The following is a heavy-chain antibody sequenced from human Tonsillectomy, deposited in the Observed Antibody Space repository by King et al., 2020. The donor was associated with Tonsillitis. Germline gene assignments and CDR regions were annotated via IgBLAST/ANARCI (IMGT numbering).Heavy chain of an antibody. V-gene: IGHV1-69*01. J-gene: IGHJ6*03. CDR1: GGTFSNYA. CDR2: IIPVSATT. Sequence: VQLVQSGAEVKKPGSSVRVSCKASGGTFSNYAISWVRQAPGQGLEWVGGIIPVSATTNYAPKFQGRVTVTADESTSTAYMEVSSLGSEDTAVYYCASGDYYASGTYYYFHYYYMDVWGKGTTVTVSS. CDR3: ASGDYYASGTYYYFHYYYMDV. D-gene: IGHD3-10*01.